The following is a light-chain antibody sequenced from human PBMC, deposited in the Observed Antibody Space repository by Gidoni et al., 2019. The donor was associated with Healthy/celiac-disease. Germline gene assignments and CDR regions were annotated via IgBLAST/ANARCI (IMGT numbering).Light chain of an antibody. Sequence: SSELTQPPSVSVSPGQTARITCSGDALPKQYAYWYQQKRGQAPVLVIYKDSARPSGIPERFSGSSSGTTVTLTISGVQAEDEADYYCQSADSSGTYAVFGGGTQLTVL. CDR2: KDS. CDR1: ALPKQY. CDR3: QSADSSGTYAV. J-gene: IGLJ7*01. V-gene: IGLV3-25*03.